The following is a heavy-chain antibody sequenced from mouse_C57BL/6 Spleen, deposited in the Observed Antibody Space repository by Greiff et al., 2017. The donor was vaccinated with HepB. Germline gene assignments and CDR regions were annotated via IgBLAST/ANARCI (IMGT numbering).Heavy chain of an antibody. V-gene: IGHV1-55*01. J-gene: IGHJ3*01. CDR1: GYTFTSYW. Sequence: VQLQQPGAELVKPGASVKMSCKASGYTFTSYWITWVKQRPGQGLEWIGDIYPGSGSTNYNEKFKSKATLTVDTSSSTACMQLSSLTTEDSAVYDGSRGDCDYDRAWFAYWGQGTLVTVSA. D-gene: IGHD2-4*01. CDR2: IYPGSGST. CDR3: SRGDCDYDRAWFAY.